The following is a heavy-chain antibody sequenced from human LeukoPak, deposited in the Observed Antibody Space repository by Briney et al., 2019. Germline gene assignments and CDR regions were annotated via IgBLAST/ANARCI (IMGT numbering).Heavy chain of an antibody. CDR1: GYTFTSYY. Sequence: ASVKVSCKASGYTFTSYYIHWVRQAPGQGLEWMGRINPSGGSTTYSQNFQGRVTMTRDTSTSTVYMELSSLTSEDTAVFYCARGYSSSGYTYWGQGTQVTVSS. D-gene: IGHD6-13*01. J-gene: IGHJ4*02. CDR3: ARGYSSSGYTY. V-gene: IGHV1-46*01. CDR2: INPSGGST.